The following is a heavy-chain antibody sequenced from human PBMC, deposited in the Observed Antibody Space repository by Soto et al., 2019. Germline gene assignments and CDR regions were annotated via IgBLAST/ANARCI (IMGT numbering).Heavy chain of an antibody. CDR1: GFTFRSYA. CDR2: ISGTGGST. D-gene: IGHD6-19*01. V-gene: IGHV3-23*01. J-gene: IGHJ4*02. Sequence: GGSLRLSCTASGFTFRSYAMGWVRQAPGKGLEWVSGISGTGGSTDYAGSVKGRFTISRDNSKNTMFLQMNSPTAEDTAVYYCAKGYSTGWYISYYFDYWGQGTLVTVSS. CDR3: AKGYSTGWYISYYFDY.